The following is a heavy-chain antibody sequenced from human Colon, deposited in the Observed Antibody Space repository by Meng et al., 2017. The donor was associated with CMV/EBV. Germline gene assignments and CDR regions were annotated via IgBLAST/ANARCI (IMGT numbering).Heavy chain of an antibody. V-gene: IGHV3-23*01. J-gene: IGHJ5*02. D-gene: IGHD2-8*02. CDR3: AKIRKGGYCTGGSCFDT. CDR1: GFAFSDYA. CDR2: ISDSGYT. Sequence: GESLKISCAASGFAFSDYAMTWVRRAPGKGLEWVSFISDSGYTNYGDPVKGRFTISRDNSKNTVFLQVSSLRADDTGIYYCAKIRKGGYCTGGSCFDTWGQGTQVTVSS.